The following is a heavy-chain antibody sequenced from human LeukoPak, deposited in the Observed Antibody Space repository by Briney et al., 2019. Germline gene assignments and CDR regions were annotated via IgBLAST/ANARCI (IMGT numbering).Heavy chain of an antibody. V-gene: IGHV3-64*01. J-gene: IGHJ6*02. CDR3: ARGKLDYGDYYYYYGMDV. CDR2: ISSNGSST. Sequence: GGSLRLSCEASGFTFSSYAVHWVRQAPGKGLEYVSAISSNGSSTYYANSVKGRFTISRDNSKNTLYLQMGSLRAEDMAVYYCARGKLDYGDYYYYYGMDVWGQGTTVTVSS. CDR1: GFTFSSYA. D-gene: IGHD4-17*01.